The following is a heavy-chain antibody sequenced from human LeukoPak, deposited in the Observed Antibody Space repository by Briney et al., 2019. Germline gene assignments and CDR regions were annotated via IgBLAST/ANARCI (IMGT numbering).Heavy chain of an antibody. V-gene: IGHV3-23*01. D-gene: IGHD6-25*01. CDR2: LSGGGDST. J-gene: IGHJ4*02. CDR1: GFTFSSNA. CDR3: TKRPFSGYFDY. Sequence: GGSLRLSCEASGFTFSSNAMSWVRQAPGKGLEWVSALSGGGDSTYYADSVKGRFTISRDNSKNTLYLQMNSLRAEDTVVYYCTKRPFSGYFDYWGQGTLVTVSS.